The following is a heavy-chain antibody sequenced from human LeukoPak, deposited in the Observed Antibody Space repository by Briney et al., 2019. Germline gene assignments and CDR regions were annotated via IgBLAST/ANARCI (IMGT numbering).Heavy chain of an antibody. CDR3: AGAPILYYDFWSASDY. V-gene: IGHV4-61*02. D-gene: IGHD3-3*01. J-gene: IGHJ4*02. CDR1: GCSISSDSYY. CDR2: IYTSGST. Sequence: SETLSLTCPVSGCSISSDSYYWSWMRQPAGEGLEGVGRIYTSGSTYYNPSLKSRVAISVDTSKNQFSLKLSSVTAADTAVYYCAGAPILYYDFWSASDYWGQGTLVTVSS.